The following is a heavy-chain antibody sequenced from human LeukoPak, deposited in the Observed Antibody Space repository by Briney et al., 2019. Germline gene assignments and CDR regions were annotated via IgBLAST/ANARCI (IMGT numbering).Heavy chain of an antibody. CDR2: ISYDGSNK. CDR3: AREPPGMVATGEYDY. J-gene: IGHJ4*02. V-gene: IGHV3-30*04. Sequence: GGSLRHSCAASGFTFSSYAMHWVRQAPGKGLEWVAVISYDGSNKYYADSVKGRFTISRDNSKNTLYLQMNSLRAEDTAVYYCAREPPGMVATGEYDYWGQGTLVTVSS. CDR1: GFTFSSYA. D-gene: IGHD5-12*01.